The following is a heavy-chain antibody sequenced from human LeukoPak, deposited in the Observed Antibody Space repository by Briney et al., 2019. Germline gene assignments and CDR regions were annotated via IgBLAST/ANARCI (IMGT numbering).Heavy chain of an antibody. J-gene: IGHJ4*02. Sequence: GGSLRLSCAASGFTFNAYWMGWVRQAPGKGLEWVASINQDGSERRYVDSVQGRFTISRDNTKNSLFLQMNSLRAEDTAVYYCARLKDDVTKLDYWGQGTLVTVSS. CDR2: INQDGSER. CDR1: GFTFNAYW. D-gene: IGHD2-8*01. V-gene: IGHV3-7*01. CDR3: ARLKDDVTKLDY.